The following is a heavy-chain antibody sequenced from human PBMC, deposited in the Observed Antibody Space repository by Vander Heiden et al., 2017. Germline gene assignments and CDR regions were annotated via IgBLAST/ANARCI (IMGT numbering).Heavy chain of an antibody. Sequence: QVQLVQSGAEVKKPGASVKVSCKASGYTFPSYDINWVRQATGQGLEWMGGMNPNSGNTGYAQQFQGRVTMTRNTSISTAYMELSSLRSEDTAVYYCARGRKTIFGVVIKNFDYWGQGTLVTVSS. CDR1: GYTFPSYD. V-gene: IGHV1-8*01. D-gene: IGHD3-3*01. CDR3: ARGRKTIFGVVIKNFDY. CDR2: MNPNSGNT. J-gene: IGHJ4*02.